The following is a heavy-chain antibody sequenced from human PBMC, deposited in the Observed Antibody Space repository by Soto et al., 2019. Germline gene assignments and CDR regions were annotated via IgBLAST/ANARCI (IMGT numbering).Heavy chain of an antibody. J-gene: IGHJ3*02. D-gene: IGHD1-26*01. CDR3: ARDPVAASGTAFDI. Sequence: SETLSLTCAVPVGSISSDYWWNWVRQPPGKGLEWIGEIYHSGSTNYNPSLKSRVTISIDKSKNHFSLSLSSVTAADTAVYYCARDPVAASGTAFDIWGQGTMVTVSS. CDR1: VGSISSDYW. CDR2: IYHSGST. V-gene: IGHV4-4*02.